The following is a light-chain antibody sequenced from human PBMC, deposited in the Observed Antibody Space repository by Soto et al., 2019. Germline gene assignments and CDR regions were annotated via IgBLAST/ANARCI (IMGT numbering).Light chain of an antibody. CDR2: AAS. V-gene: IGKV1-9*01. J-gene: IGKJ4*01. CDR3: QQFKIYPLT. Sequence: IQLTQSPSSLSASVGDRVTITCRASQGINSNLAWYQQKPGKAPKLLIYAASTLQSGVPSRFSGSGSGAGFTLTISSLQPEDFATCYCQQFKIYPLTFGGGTKVDIK. CDR1: QGINSN.